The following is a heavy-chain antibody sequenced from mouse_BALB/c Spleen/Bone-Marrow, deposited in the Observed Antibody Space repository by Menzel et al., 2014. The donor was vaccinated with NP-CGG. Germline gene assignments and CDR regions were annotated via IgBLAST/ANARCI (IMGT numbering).Heavy chain of an antibody. Sequence: EVKLVESGGGLVKPGGSPKLACAASGFAFTSYDMSWVRQTPEKRLEWVAYISSGVGSTYYPDTVKGRFTISRDNAKNTLYLQMSSLKSEDTAMFYCARRVGRGGFAYWGQGTLVTVSA. CDR3: ARRVGRGGFAY. J-gene: IGHJ3*01. CDR1: GFAFTSYD. V-gene: IGHV5-12-1*01. CDR2: ISSGVGST.